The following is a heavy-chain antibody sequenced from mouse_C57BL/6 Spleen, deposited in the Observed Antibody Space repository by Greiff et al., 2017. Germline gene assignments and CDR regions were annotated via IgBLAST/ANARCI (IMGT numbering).Heavy chain of an antibody. D-gene: IGHD1-1*01. V-gene: IGHV14-1*01. CDR3: TTPYYYGSSPFAY. J-gene: IGHJ3*01. CDR2: LDPEDGDT. CDR1: GFNIKDYY. Sequence: EVQLQQSGAELVRPGASVKLSCTASGFNIKDYYMHWVKQRPEQGLEWIGRLDPEDGDTEYAPKFQGKATMTADTSSNTAYLQLSSLTSEDTAVYYCTTPYYYGSSPFAYWGQGTLVTVSA.